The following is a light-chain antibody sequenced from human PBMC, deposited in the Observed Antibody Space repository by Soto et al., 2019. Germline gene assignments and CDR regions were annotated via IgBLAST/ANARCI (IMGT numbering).Light chain of an antibody. CDR3: QHHNNWFSWT. CDR2: DTS. Sequence: EIVLIQSPATLSLSPGERATLSCRASQSVSNYLAWYQQRPGQAPRLLIYDTSSRATGIPARFRGSGSGTDFTLTISSLEPEDFAVYYCQHHNNWFSWTFGQGTKVDSK. V-gene: IGKV3-11*01. J-gene: IGKJ1*01. CDR1: QSVSNY.